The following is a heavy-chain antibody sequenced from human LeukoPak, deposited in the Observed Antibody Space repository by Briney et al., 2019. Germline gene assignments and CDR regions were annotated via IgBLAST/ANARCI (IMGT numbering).Heavy chain of an antibody. V-gene: IGHV1-18*01. CDR1: GYTFTSYG. CDR3: ARGRVTMVRGVIPPYYFDY. D-gene: IGHD3-10*01. J-gene: IGHJ4*02. CDR2: ISAYNGNT. Sequence: ASVKVSCKASGYTFTSYGISWVRQAPGQGLEWMGWISAYNGNTNYAQKLQGRVTMTTDTSTSTAYMELRSLRSDDTAVYYCARGRVTMVRGVIPPYYFDYWGQGTLVTVSS.